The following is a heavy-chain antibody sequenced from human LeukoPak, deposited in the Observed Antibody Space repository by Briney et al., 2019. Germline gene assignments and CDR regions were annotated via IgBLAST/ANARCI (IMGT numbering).Heavy chain of an antibody. J-gene: IGHJ6*02. CDR3: AREGYCSSTRNYYYGMDV. CDR1: GYTFTSYG. D-gene: IGHD2-2*01. V-gene: IGHV1-18*01. Sequence: GASVKVSCKASGYTFTSYGISWVRQAPGQGLEWMGWISAYNGNTNYAQKLQGRVTMTTDTSTSTAYMELRSLRSDDTAAYYCAREGYCSSTRNYYYGMDVWGQGTTVTVSS. CDR2: ISAYNGNT.